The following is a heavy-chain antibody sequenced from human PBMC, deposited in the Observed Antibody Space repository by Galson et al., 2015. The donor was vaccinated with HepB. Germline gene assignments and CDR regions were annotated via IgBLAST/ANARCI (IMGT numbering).Heavy chain of an antibody. CDR3: AGHYCGGASCYAMDS. D-gene: IGHD2-2*01. CDR2: VIPLLDLV. V-gene: IGHV1-69*10. Sequence: SVKVSCKASGGTFNSYSISWLRQAPGQGLEWMGVVIPLLDLVKYAQIFQGRVTISADKSTGRRYMELSSLRSEDTAIYYCAGHYCGGASCYAMDSWGQGTQLAVSS. J-gene: IGHJ5*01. CDR1: GGTFNSYS.